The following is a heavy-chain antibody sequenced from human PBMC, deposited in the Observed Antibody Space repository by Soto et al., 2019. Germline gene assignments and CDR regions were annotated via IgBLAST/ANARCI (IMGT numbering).Heavy chain of an antibody. D-gene: IGHD3-10*01. V-gene: IGHV3-23*01. CDR1: GFTFSSYA. CDR3: AKGKYDASGSYYHNLDY. CDR2: ISGSGDST. J-gene: IGHJ4*02. Sequence: PGGSLRLSXAASGFTFSSYAMSGVRQAPGKGLELVSAISGSGDSTYYADSVKGRFTISRDNSKNTLYVQMNSLRAEDTAVYYCAKGKYDASGSYYHNLDYWGQVTVVT.